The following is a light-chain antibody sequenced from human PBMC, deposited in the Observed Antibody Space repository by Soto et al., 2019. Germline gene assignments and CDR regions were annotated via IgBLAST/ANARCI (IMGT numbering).Light chain of an antibody. CDR2: GVT. J-gene: IGLJ1*01. CDR1: SSDIGSYNY. Sequence: SALTQPASVSGSPGQSITLSCTGTSSDIGSYNYISWYQQYPDKGPKLMIYGVTNRPSGVSNRFSGSKSGYTASLTISGLQAEDEADYYCCSYTTTTAYVFGTGTKLTVL. V-gene: IGLV2-14*03. CDR3: CSYTTTTAYV.